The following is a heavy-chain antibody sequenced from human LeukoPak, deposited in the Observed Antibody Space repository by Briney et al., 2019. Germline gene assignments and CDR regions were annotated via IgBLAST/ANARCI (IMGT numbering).Heavy chain of an antibody. J-gene: IGHJ4*02. CDR1: GFTFSSYG. CDR3: AKDRKTYSSGWYFGY. V-gene: IGHV3-30*02. D-gene: IGHD6-19*01. CDR2: IRYDGSNK. Sequence: GGSLRLSCTVSGFTFSSYGMHWVRQAPGKGLEGVAFIRYDGSNKYYADSVKGRFTISRDNSKNTLYLQMNSLRAEDTAVYYCAKDRKTYSSGWYFGYWGQGTLVTVSS.